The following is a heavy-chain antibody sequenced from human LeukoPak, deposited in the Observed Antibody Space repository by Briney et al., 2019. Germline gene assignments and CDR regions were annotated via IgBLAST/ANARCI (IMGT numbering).Heavy chain of an antibody. CDR3: AKTQVVVPAAPSDY. Sequence: GGSLRLSCAASGFTFSSYAMHWVRQAPGKGLEWVAVISYDGSNKYYADSVKGRFTISRDNSKNTLYLQMNSLRAEDTAVYYCAKTQVVVPAAPSDYWGQGTLVTVSS. V-gene: IGHV3-30-3*02. CDR1: GFTFSSYA. CDR2: ISYDGSNK. D-gene: IGHD2-2*01. J-gene: IGHJ4*02.